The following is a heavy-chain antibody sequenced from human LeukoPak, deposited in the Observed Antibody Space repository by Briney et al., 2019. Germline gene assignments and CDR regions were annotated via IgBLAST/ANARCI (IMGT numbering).Heavy chain of an antibody. CDR3: ARSDYHNSGSHTVFDAFDI. J-gene: IGHJ3*02. D-gene: IGHD3-10*01. V-gene: IGHV4-59*01. Sequence: SETLSLTCTVSGGSISRYYWSWIRRPPGKGLEWIGYIDDSGNTNYNPSLKSQVTISVDKSKNQFSLKLSFVTAADTAMYYCARSDYHNSGSHTVFDAFDIWGQGTRATVSS. CDR2: IDDSGNT. CDR1: GGSISRYY.